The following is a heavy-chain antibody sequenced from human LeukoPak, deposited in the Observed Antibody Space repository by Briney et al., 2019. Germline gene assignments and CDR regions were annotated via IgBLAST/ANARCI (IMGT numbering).Heavy chain of an antibody. D-gene: IGHD2-2*01. CDR2: IYSGGST. CDR3: ARHTGPAARQDAFDI. V-gene: IGHV3-66*04. J-gene: IGHJ3*02. CDR1: GFTVSSNY. Sequence: GGSLRLSCAASGFTVSSNYMSWVRQAPGKGLEWVSVIYSGGSTYYADSVKGRFTISRDNSKNTLYLQMNSLRAEDTAVYYCARHTGPAARQDAFDIWGQGTMVTVSS.